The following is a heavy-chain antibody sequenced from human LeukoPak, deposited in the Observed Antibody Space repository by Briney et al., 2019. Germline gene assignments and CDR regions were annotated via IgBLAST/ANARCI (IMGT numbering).Heavy chain of an antibody. V-gene: IGHV3-23*01. CDR2: VSGTGTTT. Sequence: PGGSLRLSCAASGFTFNKYAMSWVRKAPGKGLKWVSVVSGTGTTTYYADSVKGRFTISRDNSKNTLYLQMSSLRAEDTAVYYCSKWEGSRSGLYFFDYWGQGTLVTVSS. CDR1: GFTFNKYA. D-gene: IGHD6-25*01. J-gene: IGHJ4*02. CDR3: SKWEGSRSGLYFFDY.